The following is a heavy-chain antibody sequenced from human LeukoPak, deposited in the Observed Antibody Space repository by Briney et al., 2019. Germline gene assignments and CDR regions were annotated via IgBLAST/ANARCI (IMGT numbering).Heavy chain of an antibody. V-gene: IGHV3-23*01. CDR1: GFTFSAYA. D-gene: IGHD6-13*01. CDR2: FSATDGST. J-gene: IGHJ3*01. Sequence: GGSLRLSSAPSGFTFSAYAMTCVRQAPGKGLEWVSPFSATDGSTQYADSVKGRFTISRDSTTNRLFLQMNSLRAEDTAVYYCARCQMAAAGKGPFDVWGQGTMVTVSS. CDR3: ARCQMAAAGKGPFDV.